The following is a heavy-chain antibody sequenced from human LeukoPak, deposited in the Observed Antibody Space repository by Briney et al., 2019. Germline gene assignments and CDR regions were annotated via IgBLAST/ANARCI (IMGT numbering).Heavy chain of an antibody. CDR3: AKDYYGSGWFYYGMDV. Sequence: GGSLRLSCAASGFTFSSDALSWVCHPPGKGLGWVSAVSGSGGGTYYADSVQGRFTISRDNSKNTLYLQTNSLRAEDTAVYYCAKDYYGSGWFYYGMDVWGKGTTVTVSS. V-gene: IGHV3-23*01. J-gene: IGHJ6*04. CDR2: VSGSGGGT. CDR1: GFTFSSDA. D-gene: IGHD3-10*01.